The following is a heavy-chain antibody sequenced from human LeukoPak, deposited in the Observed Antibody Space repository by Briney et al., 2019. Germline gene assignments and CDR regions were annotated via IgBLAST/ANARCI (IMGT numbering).Heavy chain of an antibody. CDR3: AKVDY. Sequence: GGSLRLSCAASGFTFSSYGMHWVRQAPGKGLEWVAVISYDGSNKYYADSVKGRFTISRDNSKNTLYLQMNSLRAEDTAVYYCAKVDYWGQGTLVTVSS. J-gene: IGHJ4*02. CDR2: ISYDGSNK. V-gene: IGHV3-30*18. CDR1: GFTFSSYG.